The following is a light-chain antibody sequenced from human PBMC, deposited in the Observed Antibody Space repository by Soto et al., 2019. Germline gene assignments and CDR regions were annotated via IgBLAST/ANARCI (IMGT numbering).Light chain of an antibody. CDR2: RNN. CDR3: AAWDDSLSGL. CDR1: SSNIGSNY. J-gene: IGLJ1*01. Sequence: QSVLTQPPSASGTPGQRVTISCSGSSSNIGSNYVYWYQQLPGTAPKLLIYRNNQRPSGVPDRFSASKSGTSASLAISGLRSEDEADYYCAAWDDSLSGLFGTGTKVTVL. V-gene: IGLV1-47*01.